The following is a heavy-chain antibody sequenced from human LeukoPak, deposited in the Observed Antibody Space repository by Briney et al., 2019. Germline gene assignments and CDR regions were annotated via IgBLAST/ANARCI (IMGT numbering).Heavy chain of an antibody. V-gene: IGHV3-43*01. CDR1: GFTFTNYW. CDR3: AKDVGYSSGWAFDY. J-gene: IGHJ4*02. Sequence: GGSLRLSCAVSGFTFTNYWMSWVRHAPGKGLEWVSLISWDGGSTYYADSVKGRFTISRDNSKNSLYLQMNSLRTEDTALYYCAKDVGYSSGWAFDYWGQGTLVTVSS. D-gene: IGHD6-19*01. CDR2: ISWDGGST.